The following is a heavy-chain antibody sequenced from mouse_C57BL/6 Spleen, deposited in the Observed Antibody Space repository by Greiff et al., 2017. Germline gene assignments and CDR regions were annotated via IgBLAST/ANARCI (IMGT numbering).Heavy chain of an antibody. J-gene: IGHJ2*01. D-gene: IGHD3-3*01. CDR2: ISGGGGNT. CDR1: GFTFSSYT. CDR3: ARLGTGFDY. Sequence: DVKLVESGGGLVKPGGSLKLSCAASGFTFSSYTMSWVRQTPEKRLEWVATISGGGGNTYYPDSVKGRFTISRDNAKNTLYLQMSSLRSEDTALYYCARLGTGFDYWGQGTTLTVSS. V-gene: IGHV5-9*01.